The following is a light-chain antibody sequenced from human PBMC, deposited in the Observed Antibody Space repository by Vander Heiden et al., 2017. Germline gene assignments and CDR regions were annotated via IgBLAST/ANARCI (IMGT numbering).Light chain of an antibody. CDR3: QQYNSYPYT. J-gene: IGKJ2*01. V-gene: IGKV1-16*02. Sequence: DIQMTQSPSSLSASVGDRVTITCRASQDISNYLTWFQQKPGKAPKSLIYAASNLQSGVPSKFSGSGFGTDFTLTISSLQSEDFATYYCQQYNSYPYTFGQGTKLEIK. CDR2: AAS. CDR1: QDISNY.